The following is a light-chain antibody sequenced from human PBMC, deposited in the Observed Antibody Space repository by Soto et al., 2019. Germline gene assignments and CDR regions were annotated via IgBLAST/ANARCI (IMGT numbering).Light chain of an antibody. CDR1: QDIASW. CDR2: SAS. Sequence: DIQLTQSPASVSASVGDRVTITCRASQDIASWLAWYQQKPGKAPNLLIYSASSLQSGVPSRFSGDGSETEFTLTISSLQPEDLATYYCQQADSFPLTFGGGTKVEL. V-gene: IGKV1-12*01. J-gene: IGKJ4*01. CDR3: QQADSFPLT.